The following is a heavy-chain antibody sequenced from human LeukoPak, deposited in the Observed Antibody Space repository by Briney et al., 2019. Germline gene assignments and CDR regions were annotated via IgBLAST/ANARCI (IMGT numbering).Heavy chain of an antibody. J-gene: IGHJ4*02. CDR2: ISAYNGNT. V-gene: IGHV1-18*01. Sequence: GASVKVSCKASGYTFTSYGISWVRQAPGQGLEWMGWISAYNGNTNYAQKLQGRVTMTTDTSTSTAYMELRSLRSDDTAVYYCARDSPTTYSGSYFPGYWGQGTLVTVSS. CDR3: ARDSPTTYSGSYFPGY. CDR1: GYTFTSYG. D-gene: IGHD1-26*01.